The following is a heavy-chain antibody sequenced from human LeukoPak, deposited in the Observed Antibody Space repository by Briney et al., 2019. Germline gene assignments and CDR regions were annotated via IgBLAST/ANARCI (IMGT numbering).Heavy chain of an antibody. J-gene: IGHJ4*02. CDR1: GYTFTSYG. CDR2: ISAYNGNT. Sequence: AAVKVSRKASGYTFTSYGISWVRPPPGQGLEWMGWISAYNGNTNYAQKPQGRVTMTTDTSASTAYMELRSLRSDDTAVYYCAREYSLDYWGQGTLVTVSS. CDR3: AREYSLDY. D-gene: IGHD6-13*01. V-gene: IGHV1-18*01.